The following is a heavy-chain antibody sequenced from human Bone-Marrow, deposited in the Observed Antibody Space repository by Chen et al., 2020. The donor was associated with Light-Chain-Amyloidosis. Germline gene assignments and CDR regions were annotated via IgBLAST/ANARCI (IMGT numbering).Heavy chain of an antibody. CDR2: ISGSGGST. Sequence: EVQLLESGGGLVQPGGSLRLSCAASGFTFSSYAMSWVRQAPGKGLEWVSGISGSGGSTYYADSVKGWFTISRDNSKNTLYLQMNSLRAEDTAVYYCAKRPPYPSIYGMDVWGQGTTVTVSS. CDR1: GFTFSSYA. V-gene: IGHV3-23*01. D-gene: IGHD2-21*01. J-gene: IGHJ6*02. CDR3: AKRPPYPSIYGMDV.